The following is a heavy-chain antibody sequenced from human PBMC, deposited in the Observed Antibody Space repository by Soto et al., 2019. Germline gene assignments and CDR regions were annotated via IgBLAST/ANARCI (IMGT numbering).Heavy chain of an antibody. CDR2: VSADNGNT. V-gene: IGHV1-18*01. D-gene: IGHD6-6*01. J-gene: IGHJ6*03. Sequence: QVQLVQSGAEARKPGASVKVSCKASGHTFTTNAISWVRQAPGQGLEWMGWVSADNGNTNYAQKFQGRFTMTTDTSTSTAYMELRSLRSDDTAVYYCATGERVAVRQGFYYYHMDVWGKGTTVTVSS. CDR3: ATGERVAVRQGFYYYHMDV. CDR1: GHTFTTNA.